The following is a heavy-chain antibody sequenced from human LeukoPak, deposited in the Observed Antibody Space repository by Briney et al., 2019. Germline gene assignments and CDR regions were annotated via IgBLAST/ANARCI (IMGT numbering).Heavy chain of an antibody. D-gene: IGHD3-10*01. CDR1: GGTFSSYA. J-gene: IGHJ6*03. Sequence: SVKVSCKASGGTFSSYAISWVRQAPGQGLEWMGGIIPIFGTANYAQKFQGRVTITTDESTSTAYMELSSLRSEDTAVYYCARDSVTMVQNYYYYYMDVWGKGTTVTVSS. CDR2: IIPIFGTA. V-gene: IGHV1-69*05. CDR3: ARDSVTMVQNYYYYYMDV.